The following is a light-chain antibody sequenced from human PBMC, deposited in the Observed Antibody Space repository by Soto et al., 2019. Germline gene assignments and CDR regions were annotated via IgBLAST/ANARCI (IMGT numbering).Light chain of an antibody. Sequence: DVVLTQSPLYLPVTPGEPASISCRSRQSLLHSNGYNYLDWYLQRPGQSPHLLIYQTSNRSSGVPDRFSGSGSGRDFTLRISRVESEDVCVYYCMQALETAPWTFGQGTKVDIK. J-gene: IGKJ1*01. CDR3: MQALETAPWT. CDR2: QTS. V-gene: IGKV2-28*01. CDR1: QSLLHSNGYNY.